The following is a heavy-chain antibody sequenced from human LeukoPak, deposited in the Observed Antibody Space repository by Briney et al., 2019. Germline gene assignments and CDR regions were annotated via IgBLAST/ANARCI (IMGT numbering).Heavy chain of an antibody. D-gene: IGHD3-22*01. CDR1: GYTFTGDY. CDR2: INPNSGGT. CDR3: ARWNYYDSSGLKSFDY. V-gene: IGHV1-2*02. J-gene: IGHJ4*02. Sequence: ASVKVSCKASGYTFTGDYMHWVRQAPGQGLEWMGWINPNSGGTNYAQKFQGRVTMTRDTSISTAYMELSRLRSDDTAVYYCARWNYYDSSGLKSFDYWGQGTLVTVSS.